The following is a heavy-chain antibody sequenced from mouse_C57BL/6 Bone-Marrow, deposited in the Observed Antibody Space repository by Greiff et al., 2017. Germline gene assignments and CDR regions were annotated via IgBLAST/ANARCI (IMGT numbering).Heavy chain of an antibody. J-gene: IGHJ4*01. Sequence: EVMLVESGGGLVQPGGSLSLSCAASGFTFTDYYMSWVRQPPGKALEWLGFIRNKANGYTTEYSASVKGRFTISRDNSQSILYLQMNALRAEDSATYYCARSYYSNFYYYAMDYWGQGTSVTVSS. CDR2: IRNKANGYTT. D-gene: IGHD2-5*01. V-gene: IGHV7-3*01. CDR1: GFTFTDYY. CDR3: ARSYYSNFYYYAMDY.